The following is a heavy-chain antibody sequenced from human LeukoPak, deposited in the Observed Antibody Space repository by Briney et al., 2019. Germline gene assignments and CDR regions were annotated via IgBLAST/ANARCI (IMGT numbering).Heavy chain of an antibody. V-gene: IGHV1-2*02. Sequence: ASVKVSCKASGYTFTGYYMHWVRQAPGQGLEWMGWINPNSGGTNYAQKFQGRVTMTRDTSISTAYMELSRLRSDDTAVYYCARGSPLFLEWLLDAFDIWGQGTMVTVSS. D-gene: IGHD3-3*01. J-gene: IGHJ3*02. CDR3: ARGSPLFLEWLLDAFDI. CDR2: INPNSGGT. CDR1: GYTFTGYY.